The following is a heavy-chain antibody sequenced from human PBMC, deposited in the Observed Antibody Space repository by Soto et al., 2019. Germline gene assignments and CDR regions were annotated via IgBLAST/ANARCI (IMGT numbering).Heavy chain of an antibody. CDR1: GFTVSSNY. J-gene: IGHJ6*02. Sequence: EGSLRLSCAASGFTVSSNYMSWVRQAPGKGLEWVSVIYSGGSTYYADSVKGRFTISRDNSKNTLYLQMNSLRAEDTAVYYCARDPYGYGMDVWGQGTTVTVSS. CDR2: IYSGGST. D-gene: IGHD3-10*01. V-gene: IGHV3-53*01. CDR3: ARDPYGYGMDV.